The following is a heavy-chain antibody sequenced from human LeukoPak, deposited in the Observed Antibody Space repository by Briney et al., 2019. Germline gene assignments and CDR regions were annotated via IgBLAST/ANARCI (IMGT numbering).Heavy chain of an antibody. CDR1: GYTFTSYA. Sequence: ASVKVSCKASGYTFTSYAMNWVRQAPGQGLEWMGWINTNTGNPTYAQGFTGRFVFSLDTSVSTAYLQISSLKAEDTAVYYCARDLSILTDYPNWFDPWGQGTLVTVSS. CDR3: ARDLSILTDYPNWFDP. CDR2: INTNTGNP. V-gene: IGHV7-4-1*02. D-gene: IGHD3-9*01. J-gene: IGHJ5*02.